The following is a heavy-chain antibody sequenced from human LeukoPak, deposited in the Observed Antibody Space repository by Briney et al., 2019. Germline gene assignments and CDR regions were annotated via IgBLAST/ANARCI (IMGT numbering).Heavy chain of an antibody. J-gene: IGHJ4*02. D-gene: IGHD7-27*01. Sequence: PGGSLRLSCAAAGFSFNNYAMSWVRQAPGKGPEWVSAISTTGGSTYYADSVKGRFTISRDNAKNTLYLQMSSLTAEDTATYYCTRDLSGADDYWGQGTLFTVSS. V-gene: IGHV3-23*01. CDR1: GFSFNNYA. CDR3: TRDLSGADDY. CDR2: ISTTGGST.